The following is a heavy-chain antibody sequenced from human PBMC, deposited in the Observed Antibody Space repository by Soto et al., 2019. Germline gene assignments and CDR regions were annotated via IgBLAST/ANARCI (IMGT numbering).Heavy chain of an antibody. CDR2: IYSGGST. V-gene: IGHV3-66*01. J-gene: IGHJ4*03. Sequence: EVQLVESGGGLVQPGGSLRLSCAASGFTVSSNSMSWVRQAPGKGLEWVSVIYSGGSTYYADSVKGRFTISRDNSKNTPDLQMNRLRGEDRAGVFRSGGPPLGHSGNERWGQGTQVNVPS. D-gene: IGHD3-10*01. CDR1: GFTVSSNS. CDR3: SGGPPLGHSGNER.